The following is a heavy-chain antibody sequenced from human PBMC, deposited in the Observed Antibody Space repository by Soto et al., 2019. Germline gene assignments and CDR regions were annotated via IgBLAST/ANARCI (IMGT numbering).Heavy chain of an antibody. CDR1: GFTFSSYG. CDR3: AKEGGLSGSYYISSSYYFDY. CDR2: ISYDGSNT. Sequence: QVQLVESGGGVVQPGRSLRLSCVASGFTFSSYGMHWVRQAPGKGLEWVAIISYDGSNTYYADSVKGRFTISRENSKNTLYLQMNRLRAEDTSVYYCAKEGGLSGSYYISSSYYFDYWGQGTLVTVSS. D-gene: IGHD1-26*01. J-gene: IGHJ4*02. V-gene: IGHV3-30*18.